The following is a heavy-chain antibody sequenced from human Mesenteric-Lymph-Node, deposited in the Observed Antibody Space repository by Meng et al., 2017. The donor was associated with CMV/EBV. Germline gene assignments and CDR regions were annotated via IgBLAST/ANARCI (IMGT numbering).Heavy chain of an antibody. V-gene: IGHV4-39*01. CDR2: IYYSGST. J-gene: IGHJ2*01. D-gene: IGHD7-27*01. CDR3: ARRMGNWYFDL. CDR1: GFTFSSYW. Sequence: GSLRLSCAASGFTFSSYWMSWVRQPPGKGLEWIGSIYYSGSTYYNPSLKSRVTISVDTSKNQFSLKLSSVTAADTAVYYCARRMGNWYFDLWGRGTLVTVSS.